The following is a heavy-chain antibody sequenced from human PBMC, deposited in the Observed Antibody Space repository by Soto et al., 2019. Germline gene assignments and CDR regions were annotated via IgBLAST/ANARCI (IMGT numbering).Heavy chain of an antibody. V-gene: IGHV3-53*01. D-gene: IGHD6-13*01. Sequence: PGGSLRLSCAASGFTVSSNYMSWVRQAPGKGLEWVSVIYSGGSTYYADSVKGRFTISRDNSKNTLYLQMNSLRAEDTAVYYCARLSSSTTHNWFDPWGQGTLVTVSS. CDR3: ARLSSSTTHNWFDP. CDR2: IYSGGST. CDR1: GFTVSSNY. J-gene: IGHJ5*02.